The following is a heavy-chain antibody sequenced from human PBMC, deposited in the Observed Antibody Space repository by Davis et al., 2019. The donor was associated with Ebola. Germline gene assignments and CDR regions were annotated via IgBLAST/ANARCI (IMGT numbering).Heavy chain of an antibody. Sequence: SVNVSRKAVGDTLSSYAMTWVRQAPAQGREWMGWINTNTGKQTYAQGFTGRFVFSLDTSVSTAYLQISSLKAEDTAVYYCARDLGGQQQLVVYYYYGMDVWGKGTTVTVSS. CDR1: GDTLSSYA. V-gene: IGHV7-4-1*02. CDR2: INTNTGKQ. D-gene: IGHD6-13*01. CDR3: ARDLGGQQQLVVYYYYGMDV. J-gene: IGHJ6*04.